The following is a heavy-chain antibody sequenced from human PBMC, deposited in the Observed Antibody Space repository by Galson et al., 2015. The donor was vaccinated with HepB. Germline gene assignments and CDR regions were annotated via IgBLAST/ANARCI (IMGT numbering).Heavy chain of an antibody. V-gene: IGHV3-30*18. Sequence: SLRLSCAASGFTFSSYGMHWVRQAPGKGLEWVAVISYDGSNKYYADSVKGRFTISRDNSKNTLYLQMNSLRAEDTAVYYCAKDGIGRWTTDLRWYFDLWGRGTLVTVSS. CDR3: AKDGIGRWTTDLRWYFDL. CDR1: GFTFSSYG. D-gene: IGHD4-17*01. J-gene: IGHJ2*01. CDR2: ISYDGSNK.